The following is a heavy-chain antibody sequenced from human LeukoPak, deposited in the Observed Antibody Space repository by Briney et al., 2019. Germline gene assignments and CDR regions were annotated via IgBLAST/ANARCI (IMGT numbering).Heavy chain of an antibody. CDR3: AKQGAAGYFDY. V-gene: IGHV3-23*01. D-gene: IGHD6-13*01. Sequence: GGSLRLSCAASGFTFSSYGMSWVRQAPGKGLEWVSAIRGGDDSTYYADSVKGRFTISRDNSKNTPYLEMNSLRGEDTAVYYCAKQGAAGYFDYWGQGTLVTVSS. CDR2: IRGGDDST. J-gene: IGHJ4*02. CDR1: GFTFSSYG.